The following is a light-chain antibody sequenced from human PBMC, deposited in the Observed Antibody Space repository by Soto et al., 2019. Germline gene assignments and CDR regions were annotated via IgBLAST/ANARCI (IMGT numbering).Light chain of an antibody. Sequence: QSVLTQPASVSGSPGQSITISCSGSSSDVGNGYDSVSWYQQHPGKAPKLIIYEVTNRPSGVSSRFSGSKSGNTAYLTISGLQVEDEAEYFCFSFTTTSTHVFGTGTKVTVL. CDR2: EVT. J-gene: IGLJ1*01. CDR1: SSDVGNGYDS. CDR3: FSFTTTSTHV. V-gene: IGLV2-14*01.